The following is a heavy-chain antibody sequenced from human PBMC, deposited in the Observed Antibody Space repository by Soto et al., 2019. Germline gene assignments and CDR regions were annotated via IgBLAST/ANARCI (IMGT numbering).Heavy chain of an antibody. CDR3: AKGRSALPIFDC. CDR1: GFSFSNYA. Sequence: EVQLLESGGGWIQPEGSLRLSCAASGFSFSNYAMNWVRQAPGKGLEWVSFISGSGGTTDYADSVRGRFRLSRDNSKNTVDLEMNSLRTEDTAVYFCAKGRSALPIFDCWGQGVMVTVSS. D-gene: IGHD2-21*01. J-gene: IGHJ4*02. CDR2: ISGSGGTT. V-gene: IGHV3-23*01.